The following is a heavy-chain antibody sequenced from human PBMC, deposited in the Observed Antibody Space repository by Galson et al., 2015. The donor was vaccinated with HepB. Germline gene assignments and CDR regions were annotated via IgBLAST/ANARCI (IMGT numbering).Heavy chain of an antibody. V-gene: IGHV3-7*01. D-gene: IGHD2-2*01. CDR2: IKRDGTEK. CDR3: ARDFRYCTSTNCPAFYFFDL. Sequence: SLRLSCAASGFTFRNYWMNWVRQAPGKVLEWVANIKRDGTEKFYVDSVKGRFTISRDNAKNSLYLQMNSLRAEDTAVYSCARDFRYCTSTNCPAFYFFDLWGRGTLVTVSS. J-gene: IGHJ2*01. CDR1: GFTFRNYW.